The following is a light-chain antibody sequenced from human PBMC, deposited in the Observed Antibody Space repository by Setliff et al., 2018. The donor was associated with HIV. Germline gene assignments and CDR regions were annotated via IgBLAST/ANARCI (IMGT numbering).Light chain of an antibody. Sequence: QSVLTQPASVSGSPGQSITISCTGASSDIGSYNLVSWYQHHPGGAPKLIIYEVNRRPSEVSARFSGSKSGNTASLTISDLQADDEADYYCCSHTGDSALKVFGSGTKVTVL. CDR1: SSDIGSYNL. V-gene: IGLV2-23*02. J-gene: IGLJ1*01. CDR2: EVN. CDR3: CSHTGDSALKV.